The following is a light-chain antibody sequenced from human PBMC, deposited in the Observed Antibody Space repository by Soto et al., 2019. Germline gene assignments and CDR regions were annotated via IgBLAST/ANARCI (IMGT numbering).Light chain of an antibody. CDR2: EAS. Sequence: AIQVTQSPSSLSASVGDRVTISCRASQGIGNDLGWYQQKPGKAPKLLIYEASTLQPGVASSFSGSGSGTYFTLTISSLQPEDIATYYCIQNYVDSWTFGQGTKVEVK. V-gene: IGKV1-6*01. CDR1: QGIGND. J-gene: IGKJ1*01. CDR3: IQNYVDSWT.